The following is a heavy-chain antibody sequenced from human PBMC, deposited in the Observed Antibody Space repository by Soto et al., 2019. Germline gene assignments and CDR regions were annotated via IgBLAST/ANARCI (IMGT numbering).Heavy chain of an antibody. J-gene: IGHJ4*02. CDR3: ASQQLVSYYFDY. V-gene: IGHV4-31*03. CDR2: IYYSGST. Sequence: ASETLSLTCTVSGGSISSGGYYWSWIRQHPGKGLEWIGYIYYSGSTYYNPSLKSRVTISVDTSKNQFSLELSSVTAADTAVYYCASQQLVSYYFDYWGQGTLVTVSS. D-gene: IGHD6-13*01. CDR1: GGSISSGGYY.